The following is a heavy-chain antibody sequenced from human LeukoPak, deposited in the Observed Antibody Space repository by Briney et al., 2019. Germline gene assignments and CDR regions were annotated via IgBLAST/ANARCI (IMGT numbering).Heavy chain of an antibody. CDR2: INHSGST. CDR3: ATGRRWGFGTSYYFDY. J-gene: IGHJ4*02. Sequence: SETLSLTCTVSGGSISSSSYYWGWIRQPPGKGLEWIGEINHSGSTNYNPSLRSRVTISVDTSKNQFSLKLSSVTAADTAVYYCATGRRWGFGTSYYFDYWGQGTLVTVSS. D-gene: IGHD2-21*01. CDR1: GGSISSSSYY. V-gene: IGHV4-39*07.